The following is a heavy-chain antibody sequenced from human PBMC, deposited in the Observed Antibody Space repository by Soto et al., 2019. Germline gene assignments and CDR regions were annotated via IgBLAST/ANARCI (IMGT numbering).Heavy chain of an antibody. CDR2: ISYSGNT. Sequence: SETLSITCTVSCGSISSGYWSWIRQPPGKGLEWIGYISYSGNTNYNPSLKSRVTMSVDTPKNQFSLRLSSVTTADTAVYYCAGLRGYAGSPIDYWGQGTLVTVS. CDR3: AGLRGYAGSPIDY. J-gene: IGHJ4*02. D-gene: IGHD2-15*01. V-gene: IGHV4-59*01. CDR1: CGSISSGY.